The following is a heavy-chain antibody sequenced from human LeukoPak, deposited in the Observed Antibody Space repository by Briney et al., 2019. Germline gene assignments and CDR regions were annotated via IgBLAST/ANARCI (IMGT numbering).Heavy chain of an antibody. Sequence: ASVKVSCKTSGYTFTDYYIHWVRQAPGQGLEWMGWINPNSGGTNYAQKFQGRVTMTRDTSISTAYMELSRLRSDDTAVYYCARVLHSYGFHFVYWGQGTLVTVSS. J-gene: IGHJ4*02. D-gene: IGHD5-18*01. CDR2: INPNSGGT. CDR3: ARVLHSYGFHFVY. V-gene: IGHV1-2*02. CDR1: GYTFTDYY.